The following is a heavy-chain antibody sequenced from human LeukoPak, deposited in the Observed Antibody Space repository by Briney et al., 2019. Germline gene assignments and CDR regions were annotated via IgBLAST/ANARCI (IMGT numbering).Heavy chain of an antibody. V-gene: IGHV3-7*01. CDR1: GLTFSTYW. CDR3: VRDLYRIVVVPHYFDY. D-gene: IGHD3-22*01. CDR2: IKQDGSEK. J-gene: IGHJ4*02. Sequence: GGSLRLSCAASGLTFSTYWMHWVRQAPGKGLEWVANIKQDGSEKYYVDSVKGRLTISRDNAKNSLYLQMNSLRAEDTAVYYCVRDLYRIVVVPHYFDYWGQGTLVTVSS.